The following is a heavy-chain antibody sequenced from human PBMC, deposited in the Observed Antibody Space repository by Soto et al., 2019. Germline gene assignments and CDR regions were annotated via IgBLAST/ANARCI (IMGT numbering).Heavy chain of an antibody. D-gene: IGHD6-13*01. CDR3: ARRAAAASTYDY. V-gene: IGHV4-39*01. Sequence: PSETLSLTCTVSGGSISSSSYYWAWVRQPPGKGLEWIGSIYYNGNTYYKPSLKSRVTISIDTSRNQFSLKLSSVTAADTAVYYCARRAAAASTYDYWGQGTLVTVSS. CDR1: GGSISSSSYY. J-gene: IGHJ4*02. CDR2: IYYNGNT.